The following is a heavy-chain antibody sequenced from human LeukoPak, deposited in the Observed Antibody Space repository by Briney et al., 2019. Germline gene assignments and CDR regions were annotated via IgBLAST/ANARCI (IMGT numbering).Heavy chain of an antibody. CDR1: GFTFSSYG. CDR3: ANNYIDNSFQY. Sequence: GGSLRLSCAASGFTFSSYGMYWVRQAPGKGLEWVAFIQSDGITIHYADSIKGRFTISRDSSKNMLSLQLSSLRTEDTAVYYCANNYIDNSFQYWGQGTLVTVSS. V-gene: IGHV3-30*02. CDR2: IQSDGITI. J-gene: IGHJ4*02. D-gene: IGHD4-11*01.